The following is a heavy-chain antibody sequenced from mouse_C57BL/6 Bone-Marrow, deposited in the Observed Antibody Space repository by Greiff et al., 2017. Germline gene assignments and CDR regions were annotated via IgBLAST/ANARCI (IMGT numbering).Heavy chain of an antibody. Sequence: VQLQQPGAELVKPGASVKLSCKASGYTFTSYWMHWVKQRPGQGLEWIGMIHPNSGSTNYNEKFKSKATLTVDKSSSTAYMQLSSLTSEDSAVYYCAREDSSGPLFAYWGQGTLVTVSA. CDR3: AREDSSGPLFAY. CDR1: GYTFTSYW. J-gene: IGHJ3*01. D-gene: IGHD3-2*02. CDR2: IHPNSGST. V-gene: IGHV1-64*01.